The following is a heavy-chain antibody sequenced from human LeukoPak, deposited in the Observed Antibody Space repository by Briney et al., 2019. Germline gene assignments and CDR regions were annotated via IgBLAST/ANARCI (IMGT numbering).Heavy chain of an antibody. CDR3: AKEPTTLDRFYQHNWFDP. Sequence: PGGSLRLSCAASGFTFSSYGMHWVRQAPGKGLEWVAFIRYDGSNKYYADSVKGRFTISRDNSKNTLYLQMNSLRAEDTAVYYCAKEPTTLDRFYQHNWFDPWGQGTLVTVSS. J-gene: IGHJ5*02. CDR1: GFTFSSYG. CDR2: IRYDGSNK. D-gene: IGHD3-9*01. V-gene: IGHV3-30*02.